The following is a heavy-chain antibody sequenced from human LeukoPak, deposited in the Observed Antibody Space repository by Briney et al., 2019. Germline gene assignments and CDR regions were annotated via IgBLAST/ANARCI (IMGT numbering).Heavy chain of an antibody. Sequence: GGSLRLSCAASGFTFSDYYMGWIRQAPGKGLEWVSYISNSGSYTNYADSVKGRFTISRDNAKNSLYLQMNSLRAEDTAVYYCARESAVGIAADWGQGTLVTVSS. J-gene: IGHJ4*02. V-gene: IGHV3-11*05. D-gene: IGHD6-13*01. CDR1: GFTFSDYY. CDR3: ARESAVGIAAD. CDR2: ISNSGSYT.